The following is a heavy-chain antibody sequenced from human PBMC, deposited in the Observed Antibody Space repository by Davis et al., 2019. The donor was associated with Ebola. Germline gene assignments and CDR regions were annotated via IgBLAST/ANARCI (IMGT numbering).Heavy chain of an antibody. CDR3: AREKAAVHFDY. CDR2: ISYDGSNK. CDR1: GFTFSSYG. Sequence: GESLKISCAASGFTFSSYGMHWVRQAPGKGLEWVAVISYDGSNKYYVDSVKGRFTISRDNAKNSLYLQMNSLRAEDTAVYYCAREKAAVHFDYWGQGTLVTVSS. D-gene: IGHD2-15*01. V-gene: IGHV3-30*03. J-gene: IGHJ4*02.